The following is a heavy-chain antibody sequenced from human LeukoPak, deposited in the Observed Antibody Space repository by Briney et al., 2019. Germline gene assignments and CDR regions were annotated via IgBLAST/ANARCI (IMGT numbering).Heavy chain of an antibody. CDR2: IYYSGST. CDR1: GGSISSYY. J-gene: IGHJ6*02. V-gene: IGHV4-59*01. Sequence: NTSETLSLTCTVSGGSISSYYWSWIRQPPGKGLEWVGYIYYSGSTNYNPSLKSRVTISVDTSKNQFSLKLSSVTAADTAVYYCARGGWPDILTGSYDMDVWGQGTTVTVSS. CDR3: ARGGWPDILTGSYDMDV. D-gene: IGHD3-9*01.